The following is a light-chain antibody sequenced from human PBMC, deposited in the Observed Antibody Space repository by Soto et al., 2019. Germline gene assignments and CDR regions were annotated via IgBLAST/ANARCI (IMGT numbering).Light chain of an antibody. CDR1: QGISNY. J-gene: IGKJ1*01. CDR2: GAS. V-gene: IGKV1-27*01. CDR3: QKYNSAPRT. Sequence: DIQMTQSPSSLSASVGDRVTITCRASQGISNYLAWYQQKPGKVPKLLIYGASTLQSGVPSRFSGSGSGTDFTLTISSLQPEDVAIYYCQKYNSAPRTFGQGIKVEIK.